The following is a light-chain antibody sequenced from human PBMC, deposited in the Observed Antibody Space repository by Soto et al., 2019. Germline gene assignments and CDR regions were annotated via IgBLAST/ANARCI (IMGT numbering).Light chain of an antibody. Sequence: EIVMTQSPATLSVSPGERATLSCRASQSVSSYLAWYQQKPGQSPRLLIYGASTRATGIPGRFSGSGSVREFTLTVTAVQSGDCAVGCCQQYDKWPPATVGLGTKVDSK. CDR1: QSVSSY. CDR3: QQYDKWPPAT. J-gene: IGKJ1*01. V-gene: IGKV3-15*01. CDR2: GAS.